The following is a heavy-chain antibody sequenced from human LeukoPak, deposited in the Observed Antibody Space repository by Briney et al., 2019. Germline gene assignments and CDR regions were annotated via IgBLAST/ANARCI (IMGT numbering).Heavy chain of an antibody. CDR2: INHSGST. D-gene: IGHD3-16*01. V-gene: IGHV4-34*01. CDR1: GGSFSGYY. Sequence: SETLSLTCAVYGGSFSGYYWSWIRQPPGKGLEWIGEINHSGSTNYTPSLKSRVTISVDTSKNQFSLKLSSVTAADTAVYYCARLGTWGYYFDYWGQGTLVTVSS. J-gene: IGHJ4*02. CDR3: ARLGTWGYYFDY.